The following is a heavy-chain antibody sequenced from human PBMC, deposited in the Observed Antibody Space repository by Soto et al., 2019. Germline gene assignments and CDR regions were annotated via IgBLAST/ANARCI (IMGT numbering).Heavy chain of an antibody. CDR3: ARHGWLDKGSFDI. CDR2: IYYSGST. CDR1: GGSISSSSYY. D-gene: IGHD6-19*01. Sequence: QLQLQESGPGLVKPSETLSLTCTVSGGSISSSSYYWGWIRQPPGKGLEWIGSIYYSGSTYYNPSLKSRVTISVDTSKNQFSLKLSSVTAADTAVYYCARHGWLDKGSFDIWGQGTMVTVSS. J-gene: IGHJ3*02. V-gene: IGHV4-39*01.